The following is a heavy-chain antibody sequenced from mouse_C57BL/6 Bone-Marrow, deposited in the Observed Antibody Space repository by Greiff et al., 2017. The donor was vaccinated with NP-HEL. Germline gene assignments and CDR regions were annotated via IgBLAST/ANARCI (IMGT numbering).Heavy chain of an antibody. V-gene: IGHV5-17*01. D-gene: IGHD1-1*01. Sequence: EVQGVESGGGLVKPGGSLKLSCAASGFTFSDYGMHWVRQAPEEGLEWVAYISSGSSTIYYADTVKGRFTISRDNAKNTLFLQMTSLRSEDTAMYYCARVYYGSSYDWYFDVWGTGTTVTVSS. CDR3: ARVYYGSSYDWYFDV. J-gene: IGHJ1*03. CDR2: ISSGSSTI. CDR1: GFTFSDYG.